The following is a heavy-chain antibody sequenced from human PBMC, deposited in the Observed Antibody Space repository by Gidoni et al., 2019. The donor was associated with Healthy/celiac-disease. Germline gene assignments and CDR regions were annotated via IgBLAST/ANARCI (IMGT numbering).Heavy chain of an antibody. CDR3: ARGGVAAPHYFDY. V-gene: IGHV4-34*01. Sequence: QVQLQQWGAGLLKPSETLSLTCAVYGGSFSGYYWSWVRQPPGKGLEWLGEINHSGSTNYNPSLMSRVTISVDTSKHQFSLKLSSVTAADTAVYYCARGGVAAPHYFDYWGQGTLVPVSS. J-gene: IGHJ4*02. CDR2: INHSGST. CDR1: GGSFSGYY. D-gene: IGHD6-6*01.